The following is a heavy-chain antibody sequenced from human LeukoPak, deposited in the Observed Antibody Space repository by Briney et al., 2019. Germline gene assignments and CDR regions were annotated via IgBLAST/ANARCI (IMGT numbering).Heavy chain of an antibody. D-gene: IGHD4-23*01. CDR2: IYYSGST. CDR1: GGSISSYY. CDR3: ARDWALATVVSDAFDI. Sequence: LETLSLTCTVSGGSISSYYWSWIRQPPGKGLEWIGYIYYSGSTYYNPSLKSRVTISVDTSKNQFSLKLSSVTAADTAVYYCARDWALATVVSDAFDIWGQGTMVTVSS. J-gene: IGHJ3*02. V-gene: IGHV4-59*06.